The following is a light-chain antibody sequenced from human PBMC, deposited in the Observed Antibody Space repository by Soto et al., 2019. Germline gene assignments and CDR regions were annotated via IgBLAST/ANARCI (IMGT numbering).Light chain of an antibody. Sequence: QSALTQPASVSGSPGQSITISCTGTSSDVGGYNYVSWYQQHPGKAPELMIYEVSNRPSGVSNRFSGSKSGNTASLTISGLQAEDEADYYCSSYTSSSPPNYVFGTGTKLTVL. J-gene: IGLJ1*01. CDR2: EVS. V-gene: IGLV2-14*01. CDR1: SSDVGGYNY. CDR3: SSYTSSSPPNYV.